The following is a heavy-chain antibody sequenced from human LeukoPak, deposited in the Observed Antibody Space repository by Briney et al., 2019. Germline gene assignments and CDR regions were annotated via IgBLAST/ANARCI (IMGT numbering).Heavy chain of an antibody. J-gene: IGHJ3*01. D-gene: IGHD5-24*01. Sequence: GGSLRLSCAASGFNFRDAAMTWVRQAPGKGLEWVALISFSGDNSYYADSVKGRFSVSRDNSENTLSLQMNSLRVEDTTRYYCAKDIQLSTWGLGTMVTVSS. CDR2: ISFSGDNS. V-gene: IGHV3-23*01. CDR3: AKDIQLST. CDR1: GFNFRDAA.